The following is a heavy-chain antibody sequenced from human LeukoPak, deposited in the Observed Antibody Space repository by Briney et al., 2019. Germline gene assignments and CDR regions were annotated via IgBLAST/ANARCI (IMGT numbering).Heavy chain of an antibody. CDR2: IYYSGST. Sequence: SETLSLTCTVSGGSISSGSYYWSWIRQPPGKGLEWIGYIYYSGSTNYNPSLKSRVTISVDTSKNQFSLKLSSVTAADTAVYYCASDYVDTAYTYDYWGQGTLVTVSS. CDR1: GGSISSGSYY. D-gene: IGHD5-18*01. J-gene: IGHJ4*02. V-gene: IGHV4-61*01. CDR3: ASDYVDTAYTYDY.